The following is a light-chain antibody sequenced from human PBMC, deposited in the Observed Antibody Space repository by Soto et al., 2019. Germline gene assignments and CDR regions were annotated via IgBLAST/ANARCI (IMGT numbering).Light chain of an antibody. CDR2: GAS. Sequence: EIVLTQSPGTLALSPGEIATSSYRPSQSVSNNYLAWYQQKPGQAPRLIIYGASNRATGIPARFSGSRSGTDCSLTISSLEPEDVAVYYCQQRSKWPPTLVQGTKVDIK. CDR3: QQRSKWPPT. J-gene: IGKJ1*01. V-gene: IGKV3-11*01. CDR1: QSVSNNY.